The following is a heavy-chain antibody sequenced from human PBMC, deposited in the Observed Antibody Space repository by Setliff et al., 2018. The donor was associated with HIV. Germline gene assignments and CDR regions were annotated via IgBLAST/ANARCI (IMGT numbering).Heavy chain of an antibody. CDR3: ATLTNIDH. J-gene: IGHJ4*02. V-gene: IGHV5-51*01. D-gene: IGHD7-27*01. CDR2: VYGGDSDT. Sequence: GESLKISCKASGFDFTKYWIGWVRQMPGKGLEWMGIVYGGDSDTRYNPSFEGQVTMSADRSITTAYLQWSRLKASDTAMYYCATLTNIDHWGQGTLVTSPQ. CDR1: GFDFTKYW.